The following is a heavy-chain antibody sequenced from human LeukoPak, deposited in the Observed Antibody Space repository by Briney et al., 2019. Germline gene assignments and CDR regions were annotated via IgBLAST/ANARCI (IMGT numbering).Heavy chain of an antibody. Sequence: SETLSLTCTVSGGSISSSSYYWGWIRQPPGNGLEWIGSIYYSGSTYYNPSLKSRVTISVDTSKNQFSLKLSSVTAADTAVYYCARGGGYYYYMDVWDKGTTVTVSS. V-gene: IGHV4-39*01. CDR3: ARGGGYYYYMDV. CDR1: GGSISSSSYY. D-gene: IGHD3-16*01. CDR2: IYYSGST. J-gene: IGHJ6*04.